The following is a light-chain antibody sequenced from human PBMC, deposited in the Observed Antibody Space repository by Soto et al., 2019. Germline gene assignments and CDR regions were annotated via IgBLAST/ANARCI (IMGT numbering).Light chain of an antibody. V-gene: IGKV1-39*01. CDR1: QSISSY. CDR2: AAS. Sequence: DIHMTQSPSSLSASVGDIFTITCRASQSISSYLNWYQQKQGQAPKLLIYAASSLLSGVPSRLSGSGYGTDFTLAISSLKNEDFATYYCQQSYSNTWTFGQGTKVDI. CDR3: QQSYSNTWT. J-gene: IGKJ1*01.